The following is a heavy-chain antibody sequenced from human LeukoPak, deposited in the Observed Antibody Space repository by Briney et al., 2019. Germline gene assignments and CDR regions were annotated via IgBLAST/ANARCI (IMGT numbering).Heavy chain of an antibody. J-gene: IGHJ4*02. CDR2: ISGSGGST. CDR1: GFTFSSYA. CDR3: ARDGGPGSGWSDFDY. D-gene: IGHD6-19*01. Sequence: PGGSLRLSCAASGFTFSSYAMSWVRQAPGKGLEWVSAISGSGGSTYYADSVKGRFTISRDNSKNTLYLQMNSLRAEDTAVYYCARDGGPGSGWSDFDYWGQGTLVTVSS. V-gene: IGHV3-23*01.